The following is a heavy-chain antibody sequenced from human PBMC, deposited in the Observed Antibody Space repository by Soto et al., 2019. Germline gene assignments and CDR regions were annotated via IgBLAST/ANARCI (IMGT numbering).Heavy chain of an antibody. CDR2: IKVDGSEK. D-gene: IGHD5-12*01. Sequence: EVQLVASGGGLVQPGGSLRLSCAASGFTFSSYWMSWVRQAPGKGLEWLANIKVDGSEKYYVDSVKGRFTISRDNAKNSLYLQMISLRVEDTAVYYCARDIVATIGGFDYWGLGALVIVSS. J-gene: IGHJ4*02. CDR1: GFTFSSYW. CDR3: ARDIVATIGGFDY. V-gene: IGHV3-7*01.